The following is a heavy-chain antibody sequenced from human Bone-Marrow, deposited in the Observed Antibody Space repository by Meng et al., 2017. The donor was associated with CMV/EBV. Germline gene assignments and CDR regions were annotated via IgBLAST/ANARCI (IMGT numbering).Heavy chain of an antibody. V-gene: IGHV4-39*01. CDR1: GGSISSSSYY. CDR2: IYYSGST. Sequence: GSLRLSCTVSGGSISSSSYYWGWIRQPPGKGLEWIGSIYYSGSTYYNPSLKSRVTISVDTSKNQFSPKLSSVTAADTAVYYCSGYGTDVWGQGTTVTVSS. CDR3: SGYGTDV. J-gene: IGHJ6*02. D-gene: IGHD3-10*01.